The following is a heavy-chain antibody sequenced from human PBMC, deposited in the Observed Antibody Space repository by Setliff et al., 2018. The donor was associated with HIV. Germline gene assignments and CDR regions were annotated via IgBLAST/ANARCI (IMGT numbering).Heavy chain of an antibody. V-gene: IGHV4-31*03. D-gene: IGHD3-16*02. Sequence: KPSETLSLTCTVSGGSISSGGYYWSWIRQHPGKGLEWIGYIYYSGSTYYNPSLKSRVTISVDTSKNQFPLKLSSVTAADTAVYYCARAAPYYDYVWGSYRHFDYWGQGTLVTGSS. CDR1: GGSISSGGYY. CDR3: ARAAPYYDYVWGSYRHFDY. CDR2: IYYSGST. J-gene: IGHJ4*02.